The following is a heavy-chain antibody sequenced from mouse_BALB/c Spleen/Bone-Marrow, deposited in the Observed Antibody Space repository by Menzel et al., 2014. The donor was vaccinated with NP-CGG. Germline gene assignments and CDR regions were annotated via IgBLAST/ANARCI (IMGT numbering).Heavy chain of an antibody. CDR2: IYPGNSDT. Sequence: VHVKQSGTVLARPGASVKMSCKASGCSFTSYWMHWVKQRPGQGLEWIGAIYPGNSDTRYNQKFKGKAKLTAVTSASTAYMELSSLTNEDSAVYYCTGYGNYVETSFAYWGQGTLVTVSA. CDR1: GCSFTSYW. CDR3: TGYGNYVETSFAY. D-gene: IGHD2-1*01. V-gene: IGHV1-5*01. J-gene: IGHJ3*01.